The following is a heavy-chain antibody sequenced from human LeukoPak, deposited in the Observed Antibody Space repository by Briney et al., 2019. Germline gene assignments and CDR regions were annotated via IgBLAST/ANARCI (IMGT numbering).Heavy chain of an antibody. Sequence: PSETLSLTCTVSGGSISSSNYYWGWIRQPPGEGLEWIGSIYYTGNTYYNPSLKSRVTISVDTSKNQFSLKLSFVTAADTAVYYCARGQSWLRLLDYWGQGTLVTVSS. CDR2: IYYTGNT. J-gene: IGHJ4*02. CDR3: ARGQSWLRLLDY. D-gene: IGHD5-12*01. V-gene: IGHV4-39*07. CDR1: GGSISSSNYY.